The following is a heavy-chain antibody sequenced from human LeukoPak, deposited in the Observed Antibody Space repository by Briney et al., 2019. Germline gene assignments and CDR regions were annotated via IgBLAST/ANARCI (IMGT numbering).Heavy chain of an antibody. CDR1: GFTFSSYW. J-gene: IGHJ4*02. D-gene: IGHD2-21*02. CDR2: VKRDGSEK. V-gene: IGHV3-7*01. CDR3: AREGGDYRVDY. Sequence: GGSLRLSCAASGFTFSSYWMSWVRQAPGKGLEWVANVKRDGSEKYYVDSVKGRFTISRDNAKNSLYLQMNSLRAEDTAVYYCAREGGDYRVDYWGQGTLVTVSS.